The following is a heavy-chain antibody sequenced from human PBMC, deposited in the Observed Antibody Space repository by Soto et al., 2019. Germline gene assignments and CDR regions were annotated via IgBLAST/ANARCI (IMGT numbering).Heavy chain of an antibody. J-gene: IGHJ4*02. CDR1: GYTFTSYG. CDR3: ARDLGGWPDY. V-gene: IGHV1-18*01. CDR2: INAYIGNT. Sequence: ASVKVSCKASGYTFTSYGISWVRQAPGQGLEWMGWINAYIGNTNYAQKLQGRVTMTTDTSASTAYMELSSLRSEDTAVYYCARDLGGWPDYWGQGTLVTVSS. D-gene: IGHD2-15*01.